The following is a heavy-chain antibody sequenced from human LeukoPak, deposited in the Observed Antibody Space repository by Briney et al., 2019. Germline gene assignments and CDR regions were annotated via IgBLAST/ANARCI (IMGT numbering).Heavy chain of an antibody. CDR2: INPNSGGT. CDR3: ARDICGSTSCPLGY. CDR1: GYTFTGYY. J-gene: IGHJ4*02. D-gene: IGHD2-2*01. V-gene: IGHV1-2*02. Sequence: ASVKVSCRASGYTFTGYYMHWVRQAPGQGLEWMGWINPNSGGTNYAQKFQGRVTMSRDTSISTAYMELSSLRSEDTAVYYCARDICGSTSCPLGYWGQGTLVTVSS.